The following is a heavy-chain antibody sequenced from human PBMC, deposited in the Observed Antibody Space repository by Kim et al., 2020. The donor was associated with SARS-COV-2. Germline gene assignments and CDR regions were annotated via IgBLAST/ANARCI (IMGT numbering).Heavy chain of an antibody. CDR1: GVSISTNYHY. CDR3: ACNVGSTPDYYFAY. J-gene: IGHJ4*01. D-gene: IGHD1-26*01. CDR2: VYNSGTT. Sequence: SETLSLTCSVSGVSISTNYHYWGWVRQSPGKGLEWIGSVYNSGTTYYNPSLNSRATILGDRSKNQFSLNMKSVTAADTAVYYCACNVGSTPDYYFAYCG. V-gene: IGHV4-39*07.